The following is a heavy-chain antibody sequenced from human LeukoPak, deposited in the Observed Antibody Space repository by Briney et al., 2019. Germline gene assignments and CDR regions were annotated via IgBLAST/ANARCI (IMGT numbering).Heavy chain of an antibody. CDR2: MNPNSGNT. CDR1: GYTFTSYD. V-gene: IGHV1-8*01. D-gene: IGHD2-15*01. J-gene: IGHJ4*02. CDR3: ARDVAAAAGSYFDY. Sequence: ASVKVSCKASGYTFTSYDINWVRQATGQGLEWMGWMNPNSGNTGYAQKFQGRVTMTRNTSISTAYMGLSSLRSEDTAVYYCARDVAAAAGSYFDYWGQGTLVTVSS.